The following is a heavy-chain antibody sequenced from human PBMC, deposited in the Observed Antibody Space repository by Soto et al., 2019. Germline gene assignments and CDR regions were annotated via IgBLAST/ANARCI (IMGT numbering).Heavy chain of an antibody. CDR2: FDPEDGET. J-gene: IGHJ6*02. D-gene: IGHD6-13*01. CDR3: ASGYSSSWYRPNYYYYYGMDV. Sequence: GASVKVSCKVSGYTLTELSMHWVRQAPGKGLEWMGGFDPEDGETIYAQKFQGRVTMTEDTSTDTAYMELSSLRSEDTAVYYCASGYSSSWYRPNYYYYYGMDVWGQGTTVTVSS. CDR1: GYTLTELS. V-gene: IGHV1-24*01.